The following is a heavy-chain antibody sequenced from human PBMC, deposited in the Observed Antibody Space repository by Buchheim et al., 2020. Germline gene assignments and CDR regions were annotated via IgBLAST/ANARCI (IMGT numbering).Heavy chain of an antibody. CDR3: ARDRGLAIAVAGSSFDY. CDR1: GFTFSSYA. CDR2: ISYDGSNK. Sequence: QVQLVESGGGVVQPGRSLRLSCAASGFTFSSYAMHWVRQAPGKGLEWVAVISYDGSNKYYADSVKGRFTISRDNSKNTLYLQMNSLRARDTAVYYCARDRGLAIAVAGSSFDYCGQGTL. D-gene: IGHD6-19*01. J-gene: IGHJ4*02. V-gene: IGHV3-30*04.